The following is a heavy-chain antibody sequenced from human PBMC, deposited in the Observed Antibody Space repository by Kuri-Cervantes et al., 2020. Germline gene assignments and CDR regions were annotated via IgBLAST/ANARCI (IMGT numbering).Heavy chain of an antibody. CDR2: ISSSGSTI. CDR1: GFTFSSYE. Sequence: GESLKISCAASGFTFSSYEMNWVRQAPGKGLEWVSYISSSGSTIYYADSVKGRFTISRDNAKNSLYLQMNSLRAEDTAVYYCAREYSSGWYHYYYYYGMDVWGQGTTVTVSS. J-gene: IGHJ6*02. V-gene: IGHV3-48*03. D-gene: IGHD6-19*01. CDR3: AREYSSGWYHYYYYYGMDV.